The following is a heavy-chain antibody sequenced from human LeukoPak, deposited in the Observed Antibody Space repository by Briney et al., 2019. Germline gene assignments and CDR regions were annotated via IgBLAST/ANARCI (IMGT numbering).Heavy chain of an antibody. CDR2: IYYSGST. CDR3: ARDPNSNWFDP. CDR1: GGSISSYY. J-gene: IGHJ5*02. V-gene: IGHV4-59*01. Sequence: SETLSLTCTVSGGSISSYYWSWIRQPPGKGLEWIGYIYYSGSTNYNPSLKSRVTISVDTSKNQFSLKLSSVTAADTAVYYCARDPNSNWFDPWGQGTLVTVSS. D-gene: IGHD4-23*01.